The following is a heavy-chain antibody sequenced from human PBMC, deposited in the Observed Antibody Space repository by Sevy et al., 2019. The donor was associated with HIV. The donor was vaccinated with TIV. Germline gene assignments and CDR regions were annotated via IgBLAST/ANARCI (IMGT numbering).Heavy chain of an antibody. D-gene: IGHD6-19*01. V-gene: IGHV3-23*01. J-gene: IGHJ6*03. CDR2: ISGSGGST. CDR3: AKTVAGMGYYYYYYMDV. Sequence: GGSLRLSCAASGFTFSSYAMSWVRQAPGKGLEWVSAISGSGGSTYYADSVKGRFTISRDNSKNTLYLQMNSLRAEDTAVYYCAKTVAGMGYYYYYYMDVWGKRTTVTVSS. CDR1: GFTFSSYA.